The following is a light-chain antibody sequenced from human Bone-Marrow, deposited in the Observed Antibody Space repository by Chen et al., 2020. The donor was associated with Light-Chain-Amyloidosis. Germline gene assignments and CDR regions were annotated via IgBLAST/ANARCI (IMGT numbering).Light chain of an antibody. Sequence: SVLTQPPSASGPPGQRLTISCSGARSNIVINYVYWCQHFPGADPNILIHRNKQRPSGVPDRLSASKSGTSAFLAISGLRSEDEADYYCAAWDGSLSGYVFGTGTKVIVL. V-gene: IGLV1-47*01. CDR2: RNK. J-gene: IGLJ1*01. CDR3: AAWDGSLSGYV. CDR1: RSNIVINY.